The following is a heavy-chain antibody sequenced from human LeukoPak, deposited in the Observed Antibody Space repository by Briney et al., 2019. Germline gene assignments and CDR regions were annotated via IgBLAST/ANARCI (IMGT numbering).Heavy chain of an antibody. CDR2: ISYDGSNK. CDR3: ARQFDGSHPNAFDI. CDR1: GFTFSSYG. V-gene: IGHV3-30*03. D-gene: IGHD1-26*01. J-gene: IGHJ3*02. Sequence: TGGSLRLSCAASGFTFSSYGMHWVRQAPGKGLEWVAVISYDGSNKYYADSVKGRFTISRDNSKNTLYLQMNSLRAEDTAVYYCARQFDGSHPNAFDIWGQGTMVTVSS.